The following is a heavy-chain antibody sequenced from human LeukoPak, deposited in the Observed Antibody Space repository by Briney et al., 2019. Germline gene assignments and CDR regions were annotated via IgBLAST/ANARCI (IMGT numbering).Heavy chain of an antibody. CDR1: GYTFTSFD. Sequence: GASVKVSCKASGYTFTSFDINWVRQAPGQRLEWMGWMNPNSGSTGHAQKFQGRVTMTRSTSISTAYMELSSLTSADTAVYFCARSRGVLGGGFDSFDVWGQGTMVTVSS. CDR3: ARSRGVLGGGFDSFDV. CDR2: MNPNSGST. D-gene: IGHD3-16*01. J-gene: IGHJ3*01. V-gene: IGHV1-8*02.